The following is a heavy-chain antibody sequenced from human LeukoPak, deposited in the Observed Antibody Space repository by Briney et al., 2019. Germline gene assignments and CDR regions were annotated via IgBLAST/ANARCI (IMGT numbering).Heavy chain of an antibody. J-gene: IGHJ4*02. D-gene: IGHD2-21*01. V-gene: IGHV1-2*06. CDR1: GYTFTGYY. CDR3: ARLVSGDYNGFDY. CDR2: INPNSGGT. Sequence: ASVKVSCKASGYTFTGYYMHWVRQAPGQGLEWMGRINPNSGGTNYAQKFQGRVTMTRDTSIGTAYMELSRLRSDDTAVYYCARLVSGDYNGFDYWGQGTLVTVSS.